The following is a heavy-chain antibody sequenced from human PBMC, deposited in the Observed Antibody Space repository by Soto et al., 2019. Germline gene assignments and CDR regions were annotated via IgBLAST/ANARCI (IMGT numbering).Heavy chain of an antibody. CDR3: ARDMSAEGYCSSTSCYTVDAFDI. CDR1: GYTFTGYY. V-gene: IGHV1-2*04. CDR2: INPNSGGT. D-gene: IGHD2-2*02. J-gene: IGHJ3*02. Sequence: ASVKASCKASGYTFTGYYMHWVRQAPGQGLEWMGWINPNSGGTNYAQKFQGWVTMTRDTSISTAYMELSRLRSDDTAVYYCARDMSAEGYCSSTSCYTVDAFDIWGQGTMVTVSS.